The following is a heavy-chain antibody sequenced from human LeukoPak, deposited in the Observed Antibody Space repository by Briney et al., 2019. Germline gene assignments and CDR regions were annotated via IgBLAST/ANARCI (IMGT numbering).Heavy chain of an antibody. J-gene: IGHJ4*02. Sequence: PGGSLRLSCATSGFTFSSYSMNWVRQAPGKGLEWVSSISSSSSYIYYADSVKGRFTISRDNAKNSLYLQMNSLRAEDTAVYYCARDELYDTAMVDYRGQGTLVTVSS. CDR2: ISSSSSYI. V-gene: IGHV3-21*01. D-gene: IGHD5-18*01. CDR1: GFTFSSYS. CDR3: ARDELYDTAMVDY.